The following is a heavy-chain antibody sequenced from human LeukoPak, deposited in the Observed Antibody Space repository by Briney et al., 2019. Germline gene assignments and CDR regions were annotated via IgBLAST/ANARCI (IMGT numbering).Heavy chain of an antibody. V-gene: IGHV3-48*04. D-gene: IGHD5-12*01. CDR1: GFTFSSYA. J-gene: IGHJ4*02. CDR2: ISSSGTTI. Sequence: PAGSLRLSCAASGFTFSSYAMSWVRQAPGKGLEWLSYISSSGTTIYYTDSVKGRFTISRDNAKNSLYLQMNSLGAEDTAIYYCAKGGYDYIEIGYFDYWGQGTLVAVSS. CDR3: AKGGYDYIEIGYFDY.